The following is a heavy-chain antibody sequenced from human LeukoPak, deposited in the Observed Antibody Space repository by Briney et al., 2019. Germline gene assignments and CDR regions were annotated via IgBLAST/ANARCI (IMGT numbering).Heavy chain of an antibody. J-gene: IGHJ4*02. CDR3: ARSITMVRGAPRRYYFDY. Sequence: SVKVSCKASGGTFSSYAISWVRQAPGQGLEWMGGIIPIFGTANYAQKFQGRVTITADESTSTAYMELSSLRSEDTAVYYCARSITMVRGAPRRYYFDYWGQGTLVTVSS. V-gene: IGHV1-69*13. D-gene: IGHD3-10*01. CDR1: GGTFSSYA. CDR2: IIPIFGTA.